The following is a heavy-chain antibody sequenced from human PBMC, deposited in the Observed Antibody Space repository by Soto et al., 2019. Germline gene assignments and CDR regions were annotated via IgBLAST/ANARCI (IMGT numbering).Heavy chain of an antibody. CDR1: GFTFSNYW. V-gene: IGHV3-74*01. J-gene: IGHJ5*02. CDR2: INSDGSTT. D-gene: IGHD3-10*01. CDR3: ARARSGSGTYADWFDP. Sequence: EVQLVESGGGLVQPGGSLRVSCAASGFTFSNYWMHWVRQAPGKGLVWVSRINSDGSTTNYADSVKGRFTISRDNAKNTLYLQMNSLRAEDTAVYFCARARSGSGTYADWFDPWGQGTLVTVSS.